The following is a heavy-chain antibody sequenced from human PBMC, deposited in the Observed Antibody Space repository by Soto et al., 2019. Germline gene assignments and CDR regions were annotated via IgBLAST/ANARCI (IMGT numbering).Heavy chain of an antibody. Sequence: QVQLQESGPGLVKPSGTLSLTCAVSGGSIKSTNWWSWVRQPPGKGLEWIGEIYFSGSTNYNPSLESRVTMSVDMSKSQFSLNLNSVTAADTAVYFRARGVGSASYSWYFDLWGRGTLVTVSS. CDR1: GGSIKSTNW. D-gene: IGHD3-10*01. J-gene: IGHJ2*01. V-gene: IGHV4-4*02. CDR3: ARGVGSASYSWYFDL. CDR2: IYFSGST.